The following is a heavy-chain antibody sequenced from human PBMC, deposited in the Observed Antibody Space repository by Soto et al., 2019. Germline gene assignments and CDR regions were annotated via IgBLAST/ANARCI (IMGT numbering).Heavy chain of an antibody. D-gene: IGHD3-22*01. CDR3: ARVTDYYDSSGYTFDY. CDR2: TRNKANSYTT. V-gene: IGHV3-72*01. J-gene: IGHJ4*02. CDR1: GFTFSDHY. Sequence: GESLKISCAASGFTFSDHYMDWVRQAPGKGLEWVGRTRNKANSYTTEYAASVKGRFTISRDDSKNSLYLQMNSLKTEDTAVYYCARVTDYYDSSGYTFDYWGQGTLVTVSS.